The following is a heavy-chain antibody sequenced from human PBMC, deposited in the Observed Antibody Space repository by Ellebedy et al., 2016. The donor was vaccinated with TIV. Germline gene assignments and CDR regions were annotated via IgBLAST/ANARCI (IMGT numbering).Heavy chain of an antibody. CDR2: IRNGGDTT. D-gene: IGHD6-13*01. J-gene: IGHJ4*02. CDR1: GFTFGCCA. Sequence: GESLKISCAASGFTFGCCAMSWVRQAPGKGLEWVSVIRNGGDTTYADSVKGRFTISRDNSKNTLYLQMNSLRADDTAMYYCAKLSGVLSWYADYWGLGTLVTVSS. CDR3: AKLSGVLSWYADY. V-gene: IGHV3-23*01.